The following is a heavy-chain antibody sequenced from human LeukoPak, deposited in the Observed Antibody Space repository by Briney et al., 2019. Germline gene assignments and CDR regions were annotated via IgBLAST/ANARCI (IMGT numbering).Heavy chain of an antibody. CDR1: GFTFRDYY. V-gene: IGHV3-11*04. CDR2: MTGSGHRI. Sequence: GSLRLSCAASGFTFRDYYMSWIRQAPGKGPEWVAYMTGSGHRIYYADSVKGRFTISRDNAKNSLYLQMNSLRAEDTAVYYCASGELFSEFDYWGQGTLVTVSS. CDR3: ASGELFSEFDY. J-gene: IGHJ4*02. D-gene: IGHD3-10*01.